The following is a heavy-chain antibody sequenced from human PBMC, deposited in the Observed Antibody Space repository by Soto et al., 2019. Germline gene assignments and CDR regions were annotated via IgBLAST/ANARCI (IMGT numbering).Heavy chain of an antibody. CDR1: GLTFSSYR. CDR2: ISSSSSTI. J-gene: IGHJ4*01. Sequence: GGSLRLSCAASGLTFSSYRMNRVLQAPGKGLEWVSYISSSSSTIYYADSVKGRFTISRDNAKNSLYLQMNSLRVEDTAVYYCAKDKHPDGVGDIEYWGHGTLVTGSS. V-gene: IGHV3-48*01. CDR3: AKDKHPDGVGDIEY. D-gene: IGHD3-10*01.